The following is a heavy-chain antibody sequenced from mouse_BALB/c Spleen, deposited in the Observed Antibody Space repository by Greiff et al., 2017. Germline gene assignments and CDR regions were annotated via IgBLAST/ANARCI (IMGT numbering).Heavy chain of an antibody. CDR3: ARDGSSLYYYAMDY. CDR2: ISTYYGDA. Sequence: VQLQQSGAELVRPGVSVKISCKGSGYTFTDYAMHWVKQSHAKSLEWIGVISTYYGDASYNQKFKGKATMTVDKSSSTAYMELARLTSEDSAIYYCARDGSSLYYYAMDYWGQGTSVTVSS. V-gene: IGHV1S137*01. J-gene: IGHJ4*01. CDR1: GYTFTDYA. D-gene: IGHD1-1*01.